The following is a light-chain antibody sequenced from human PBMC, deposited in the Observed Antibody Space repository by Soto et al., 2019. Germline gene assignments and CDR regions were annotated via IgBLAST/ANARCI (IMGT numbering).Light chain of an antibody. V-gene: IGLV2-14*01. J-gene: IGLJ2*01. Sequence: QSALTQPASVSGSPGQSITISCTGTRSDVGGYNYVSWYQQHPGKAPKLMIFDVSNRPSGVSDRFSGSKSGNTASLTISGLQAEDEADYYCSSYTSSSPVVFGGRTKLTVL. CDR3: SSYTSSSPVV. CDR2: DVS. CDR1: RSDVGGYNY.